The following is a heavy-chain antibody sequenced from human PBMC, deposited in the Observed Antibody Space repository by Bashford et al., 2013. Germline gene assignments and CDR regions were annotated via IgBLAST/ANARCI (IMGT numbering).Heavy chain of an antibody. CDR3: AVLDIVVVPAATNNWFDP. CDR2: ISYDGSNK. D-gene: IGHD2-2*01. V-gene: IGHV3-30*01. J-gene: IGHJ5*02. Sequence: VRQAPGKGLEWVAVISYDGSNKYYADSVKGRFTISRDNSKNTLYLQMNSLRAEDTAVYYCAVLDIVVVPAATNNWFDPGAREPWSPSPQ.